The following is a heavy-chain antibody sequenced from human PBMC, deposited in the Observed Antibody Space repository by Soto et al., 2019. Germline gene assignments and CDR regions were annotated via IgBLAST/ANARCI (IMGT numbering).Heavy chain of an antibody. D-gene: IGHD3-10*01. CDR2: ISAYNGNT. V-gene: IGHV1-18*01. CDR3: ARDSLTYYYGSGAYFDY. J-gene: IGHJ4*02. CDR1: GYTFSSDG. Sequence: ASVKVSCKASGYTFSSDGISWVRQAPGQGLEWMGWISAYNGNTNYAQKLQGRVTMTTDTSTSTAYMELRSLRSDDTAVYYCARDSLTYYYGSGAYFDYWGQGTLVTVSS.